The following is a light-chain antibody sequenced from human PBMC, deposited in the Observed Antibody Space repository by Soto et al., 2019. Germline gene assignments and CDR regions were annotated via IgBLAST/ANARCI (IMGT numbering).Light chain of an antibody. CDR2: AAS. Sequence: DIQMTQSPSSLSASVEDRVIITCRASQSISNHLNWYQQKPGKAPKLLIFAASSLQSGVPSRFSGSRSGPDFTLTISSLQPEDFATYYCRQSYSSPPTFGQGTRWIS. CDR1: QSISNH. J-gene: IGKJ1*01. V-gene: IGKV1-39*01. CDR3: RQSYSSPPT.